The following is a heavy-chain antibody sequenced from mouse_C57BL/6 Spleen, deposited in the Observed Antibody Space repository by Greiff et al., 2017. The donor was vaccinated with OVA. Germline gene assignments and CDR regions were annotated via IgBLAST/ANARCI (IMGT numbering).Heavy chain of an antibody. CDR1: GFTFSSYA. CDR2: ISDGGSYT. J-gene: IGHJ2*01. Sequence: EVHLVESGGGLVKPGGSLKLSCAASGFTFSSYAMSWVRQTPEKRLEWVATISDGGSYTYYPANVKGRFTISRDNAKNNLDLQMSHLKSEDTTMNYYARDHRSLYNIDNWGQGTTLTVSS. D-gene: IGHD6-1*01. CDR3: ARDHRSLYNIDN. V-gene: IGHV5-4*01.